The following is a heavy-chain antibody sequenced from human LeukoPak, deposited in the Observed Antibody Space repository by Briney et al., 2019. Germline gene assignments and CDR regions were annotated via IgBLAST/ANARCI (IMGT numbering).Heavy chain of an antibody. V-gene: IGHV3-30*03. CDR2: ISNDGVSD. J-gene: IGHJ6*02. CDR1: GFLFSSYG. D-gene: IGHD3/OR15-3a*01. CDR3: AGPRMDYYYYFGMDV. Sequence: GGSLRLSCAASGFLFSSYGMHWVRQAPGKGLEWVAVISNDGVSDYHADSVKDRFTISRDNSKNVLYLQMNGLRTEDTAVYYCAGPRMDYYYYFGMDVWGQGTTVAVSS.